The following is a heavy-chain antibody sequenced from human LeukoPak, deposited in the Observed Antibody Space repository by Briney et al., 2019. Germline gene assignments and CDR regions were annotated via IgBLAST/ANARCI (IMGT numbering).Heavy chain of an antibody. CDR2: ISYDGSNK. J-gene: IGHJ6*02. V-gene: IGHV3-30-3*01. CDR1: GFTFSSYA. D-gene: IGHD2-2*02. Sequence: GGSLRLSCAASGFTFSSYAMHGVRQAPGKGLEWVAVISYDGSNKYYADSVKGRFTISRDNSRNTLYLQMNSLRAEDTAVYYCARGLYCSSTSCSTSYYYYYGMDVWGQGTTVTVSS. CDR3: ARGLYCSSTSCSTSYYYYYGMDV.